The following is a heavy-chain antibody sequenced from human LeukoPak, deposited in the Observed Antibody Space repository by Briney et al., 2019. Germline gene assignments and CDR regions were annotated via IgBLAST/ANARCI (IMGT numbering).Heavy chain of an antibody. V-gene: IGHV4-59*01. Sequence: SETLSLTCTVSGGSISSYYWSWIRQPPGKGLEWIGYIYYSGSTNYNPSLKSRVTISVDTSKNQFSLKLSSVTAADRAVYYCASCSGGSDDAFDIWGQGTMVTVSS. J-gene: IGHJ3*02. D-gene: IGHD2-15*01. CDR1: GGSISSYY. CDR2: IYYSGST. CDR3: ASCSGGSDDAFDI.